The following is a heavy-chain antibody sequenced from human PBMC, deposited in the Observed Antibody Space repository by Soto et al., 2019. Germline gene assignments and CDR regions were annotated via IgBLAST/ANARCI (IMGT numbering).Heavy chain of an antibody. CDR2: ISGSGSST. CDR3: AKDLYYYDSSGRTYYFDY. Sequence: QPGGSLRLSCAASGFTVSSNYMSWVRQAPGKGLEWVSAISGSGSSTYYADSVKGRFTISRDNSKNTLYLQMNSLRAEDTAVYYCAKDLYYYDSSGRTYYFDYWGQGTLVTVSS. D-gene: IGHD3-22*01. V-gene: IGHV3-23*01. CDR1: GFTVSSNY. J-gene: IGHJ4*02.